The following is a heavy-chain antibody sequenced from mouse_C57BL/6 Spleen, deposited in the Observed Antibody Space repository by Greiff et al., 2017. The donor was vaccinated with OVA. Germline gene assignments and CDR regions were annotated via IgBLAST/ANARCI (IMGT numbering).Heavy chain of an antibody. J-gene: IGHJ1*03. D-gene: IGHD4-1*01. CDR1: GFTFTDYY. CDR3: ARYLGGYFDV. V-gene: IGHV7-3*01. Sequence: EVKLMESGGGLVQPGGSLSLSCAASGFTFTDYYMSWVRQPPGEALEWLGFIRNKANGYTTEYSASVKGRFTISRDNSQSILYLQMNALRAEDSATYYCARYLGGYFDVWGTGTTVTVSS. CDR2: IRNKANGYTT.